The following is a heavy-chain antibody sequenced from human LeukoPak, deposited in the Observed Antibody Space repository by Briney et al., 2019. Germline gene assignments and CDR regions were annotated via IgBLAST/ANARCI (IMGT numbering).Heavy chain of an antibody. CDR1: GYTFTSYA. CDR2: INAGNGNT. Sequence: ASVKVSCAASGYTFTSYAMHWVRQAPGQRLEWMGWINAGNGNTKYLQKFQGRVTITRDTSASTAYMELSSLRSEDTAVYYCARSRIVVVDAFDIWGQGTMVTVSS. V-gene: IGHV1-3*01. J-gene: IGHJ3*02. CDR3: ARSRIVVVDAFDI. D-gene: IGHD3-22*01.